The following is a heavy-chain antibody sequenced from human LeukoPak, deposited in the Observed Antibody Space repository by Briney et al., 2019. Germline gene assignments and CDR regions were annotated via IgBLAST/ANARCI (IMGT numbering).Heavy chain of an antibody. CDR1: GFTFSSYW. J-gene: IGHJ4*02. V-gene: IGHV3-7*03. CDR2: IKQDGSEK. Sequence: GGSLRLSCAASGFTFSSYWMSWVRQAPGKGLEWVANIKQDGSEKYYVDSVKGRFTISRDNSKNTLYLQMNSLRAEDTAVYYCAKYWWGLLTYFDYWGQGTLVTVSS. CDR3: AKYWWGLLTYFDY. D-gene: IGHD1-26*01.